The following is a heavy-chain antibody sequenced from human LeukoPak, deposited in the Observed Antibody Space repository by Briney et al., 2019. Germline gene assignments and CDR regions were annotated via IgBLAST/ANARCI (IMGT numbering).Heavy chain of an antibody. CDR1: GGSISTYY. J-gene: IGHJ4*02. CDR3: ARRGFFDY. CDR2: IYYSGST. D-gene: IGHD2-15*01. Sequence: SETLSLTCTVSGGSISTYYWSWIRQPPGKGLEWIGYIYYSGSTNYNPSLKSRVTISVDTSKNQVSLKLSSVTAADTAVYYCARRGFFDYWGQGTLVTVSS. V-gene: IGHV4-59*08.